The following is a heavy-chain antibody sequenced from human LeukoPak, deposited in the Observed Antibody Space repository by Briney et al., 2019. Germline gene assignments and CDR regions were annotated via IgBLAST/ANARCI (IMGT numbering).Heavy chain of an antibody. D-gene: IGHD1-26*01. CDR3: ARRESGRGFDY. CDR1: GGSISSYY. V-gene: IGHV4-39*01. J-gene: IGHJ4*02. CDR2: IYYSGST. Sequence: SETLSLTCTVSGGSISSYYWGWIRQPPGKGLEWIGSIYYSGSTYYNPSLKSRVTISVDTSKSQLSLKLSSVTAADTALYYCARRESGRGFDYWGQGTLVTISS.